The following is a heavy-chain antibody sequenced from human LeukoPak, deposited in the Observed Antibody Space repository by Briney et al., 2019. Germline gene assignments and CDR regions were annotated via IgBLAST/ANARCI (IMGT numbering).Heavy chain of an antibody. CDR3: AKDSVTYYYDSSGYPVLLFDY. Sequence: GGTLRLSCAASGFTFSSYGMSWVRQAPGKGLEWVSAISGSGGSTYYADSVKGRFTISRDNSKNTLYLQMNSLRAEDTAVYYCAKDSVTYYYDSSGYPVLLFDYWGQGTLVTVSS. CDR2: ISGSGGST. CDR1: GFTFSSYG. D-gene: IGHD3-22*01. V-gene: IGHV3-23*01. J-gene: IGHJ4*02.